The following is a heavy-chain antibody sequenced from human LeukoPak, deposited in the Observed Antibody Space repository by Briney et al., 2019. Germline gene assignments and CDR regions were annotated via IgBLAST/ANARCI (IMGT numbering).Heavy chain of an antibody. CDR3: ARARRDSGYYKVDY. V-gene: IGHV4-34*01. CDR1: GGSLSGSY. D-gene: IGHD3-3*01. CDR2: INHSGSA. J-gene: IGHJ4*02. Sequence: SETLSLTCAVYGGSLSGSYWSWIRQPPGKGLEWIGEINHSGSANYNPSLKSRVTLSIDKSKNQFSLNVNSVTAADTAVYYCARARRDSGYYKVDYWGQGTLVTVSS.